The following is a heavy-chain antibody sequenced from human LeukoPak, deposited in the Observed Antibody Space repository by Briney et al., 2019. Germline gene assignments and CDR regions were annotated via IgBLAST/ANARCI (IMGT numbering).Heavy chain of an antibody. J-gene: IGHJ4*02. D-gene: IGHD4-17*01. V-gene: IGHV1-8*01. Sequence: ASVKVSCKASGYTFTSYDINWVRQAPGQGLEWMGWMNPNSGNTGYAQKFQGRVTMTRNTSISTAYMELSSLRSEDTAVYYCARVDGDYLPYYFDYWGQGTLVTVSS. CDR1: GYTFTSYD. CDR3: ARVDGDYLPYYFDY. CDR2: MNPNSGNT.